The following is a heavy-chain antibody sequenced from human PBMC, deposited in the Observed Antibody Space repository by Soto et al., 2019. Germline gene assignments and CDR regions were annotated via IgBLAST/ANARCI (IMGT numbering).Heavy chain of an antibody. CDR1: GYTFISYG. J-gene: IGHJ4*02. D-gene: IGHD6-6*01. CDR3: ARVFRWSSSSWGFDS. CDR2: ISAYNAHT. V-gene: IGHV1-18*01. Sequence: QVQLVQSGAEVKKPGASVKVSCKASGYTFISYGITWVRQAPGQGLEWMGWISAYNAHTNYGQKFRDRVSLTTDTSTNTSYMEMRSLRSDDTACYFCARVFRWSSSSWGFDSWGQGTLVTVSS.